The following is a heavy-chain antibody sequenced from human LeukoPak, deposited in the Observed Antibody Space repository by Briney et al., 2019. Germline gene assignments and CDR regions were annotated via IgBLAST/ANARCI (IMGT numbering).Heavy chain of an antibody. J-gene: IGHJ4*02. CDR1: GFTFSSYA. Sequence: GGSLRLSCAASGFTFSSYAMSWVRQAPGKGLEWVSAISGSGGSTDYADSVKGRFTISRDNSKNTLYLQMNSLRAEDTAVYYCAKVSPVGIQLWTQHPFDYWGQGTLVTVSS. CDR3: AKVSPVGIQLWTQHPFDY. V-gene: IGHV3-23*01. D-gene: IGHD5-18*01. CDR2: ISGSGGST.